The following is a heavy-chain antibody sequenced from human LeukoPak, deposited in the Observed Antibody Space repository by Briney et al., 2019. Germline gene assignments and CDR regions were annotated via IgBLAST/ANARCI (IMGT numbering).Heavy chain of an antibody. Sequence: SQTLSLTCTVSGGSISGNYYWSWIRQHPGEGLEWIGYIHDGGNSDYNSSLKSRVLISVDTSKNQFSLRLSSVTAADTAVYYCARSQINSLGYSYFDFWGRGTLVTVSS. CDR1: GGSISGNYY. CDR3: ARSQINSLGYSYFDF. V-gene: IGHV4-31*03. D-gene: IGHD6-13*01. CDR2: IHDGGNS. J-gene: IGHJ2*01.